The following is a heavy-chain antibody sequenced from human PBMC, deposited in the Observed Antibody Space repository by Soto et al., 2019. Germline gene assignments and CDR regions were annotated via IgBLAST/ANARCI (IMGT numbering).Heavy chain of an antibody. CDR3: ARESYYYYDSSGYYPLEYYFDY. J-gene: IGHJ4*02. CDR2: INWNGGST. CDR1: GFTFDDYG. Sequence: GGSLRLSCAASGFTFDDYGMSWVRQAPGKGLEWVSGINWNGGSTGYADSVKGRFTISRDNAKNSLYLQMNSLRAEDTALYYCARESYYYYDSSGYYPLEYYFDYWGQGTLVTVSS. D-gene: IGHD3-22*01. V-gene: IGHV3-20*04.